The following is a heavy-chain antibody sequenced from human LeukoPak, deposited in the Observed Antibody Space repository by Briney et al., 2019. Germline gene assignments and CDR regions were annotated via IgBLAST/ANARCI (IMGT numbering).Heavy chain of an antibody. D-gene: IGHD3-22*01. CDR3: AKDHDSSGFFYWFDP. Sequence: GGSLRLSCAASGFTFSSYDMHWVRQAPGKGLEYVSAISSNGGSTYYANSVKGRFTISRDNSKNTLYLQMGSLRAEDMAVYYCAKDHDSSGFFYWFDPWGQGTLVTVSS. V-gene: IGHV3-64*01. CDR2: ISSNGGST. CDR1: GFTFSSYD. J-gene: IGHJ5*02.